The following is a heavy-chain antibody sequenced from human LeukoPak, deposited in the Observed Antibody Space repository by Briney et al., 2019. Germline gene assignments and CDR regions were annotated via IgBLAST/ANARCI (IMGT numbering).Heavy chain of an antibody. CDR2: INHSGST. D-gene: IGHD6-13*01. J-gene: IGHJ4*02. Sequence: PSETLSLTCAVYGGSFSGYYWSWIRQPPGKGLEWIGEINHSGSTNYNPSLKSRVTISVDTSKNQFSLKLSSVTAADTAVYYCARLDGSSCVDYWGQGTLVTVSS. CDR1: GGSFSGYY. CDR3: ARLDGSSCVDY. V-gene: IGHV4-34*01.